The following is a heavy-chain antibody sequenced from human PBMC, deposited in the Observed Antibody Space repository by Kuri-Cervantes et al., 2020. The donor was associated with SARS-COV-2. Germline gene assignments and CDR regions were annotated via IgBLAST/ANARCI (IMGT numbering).Heavy chain of an antibody. J-gene: IGHJ6*02. CDR2: ISAYNGNT. CDR3: ARDDPGDSSSWYPYYYYYGLDV. D-gene: IGHD6-13*01. CDR1: GYTFTSYG. Sequence: GGSLRLSCKASGYTFTSYGISWVRQAPGQGLEWMGWISAYNGNTNYAQKLKGRVTMTTDTTTSTAYMELRSRRSDDTAVYYCARDDPGDSSSWYPYYYYYGLDVWGQGTTVTVSS. V-gene: IGHV1-18*01.